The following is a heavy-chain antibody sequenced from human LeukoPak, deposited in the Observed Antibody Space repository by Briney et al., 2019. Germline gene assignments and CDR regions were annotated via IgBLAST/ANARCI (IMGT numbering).Heavy chain of an antibody. CDR2: IYYSGST. J-gene: IGHJ5*02. CDR1: GGSISSSSYY. CDR3: ARQDVIESWFDP. V-gene: IGHV4-39*01. D-gene: IGHD2/OR15-2a*01. Sequence: SETLSLTCTVSGGSISSSSYYWGWIRQPPGKGLEWIGSIYYSGSTYYNPSLKSRVTISVDTSKNQFSLKLSSVTAADTAVYYCARQDVIESWFDPWGQGTLVTVSS.